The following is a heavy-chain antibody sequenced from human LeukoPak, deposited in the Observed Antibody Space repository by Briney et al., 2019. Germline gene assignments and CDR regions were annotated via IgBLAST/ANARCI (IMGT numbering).Heavy chain of an antibody. J-gene: IGHJ6*02. V-gene: IGHV3-23*01. CDR2: ISGSGGST. CDR1: GFTFSSYA. CDR3: AKDADYGDYPFNYYYGMDV. Sequence: PGGSLRLSCAASGFTFSSYAMSWVRQAPGKGLEWVSAISGSGGSTYYADSVKGRFTISRDNSKNTLYLQMNSLRAEDTAVYYCAKDADYGDYPFNYYYGMDVWGQGTTVTVSS. D-gene: IGHD4-17*01.